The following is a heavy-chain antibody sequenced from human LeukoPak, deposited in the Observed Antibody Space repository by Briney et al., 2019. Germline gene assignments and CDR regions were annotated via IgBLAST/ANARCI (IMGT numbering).Heavy chain of an antibody. CDR1: GFTFSSYD. CDR3: AKRQTWLQRYYFDY. V-gene: IGHV3-23*01. D-gene: IGHD5-24*01. Sequence: GGSLRLSCAASGFTFSSYDMSWVRQAPGQGLEWVSGISGGGSSTYYADSVKGRFTISRDNSKSTLYLQMNSLRAEDTAILYCAKRQTWLQRYYFDYWGQGTLVTVSS. J-gene: IGHJ4*02. CDR2: ISGGGSST.